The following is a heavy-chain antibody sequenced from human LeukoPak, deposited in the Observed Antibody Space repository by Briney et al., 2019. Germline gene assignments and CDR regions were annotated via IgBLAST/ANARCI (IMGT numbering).Heavy chain of an antibody. J-gene: IGHJ4*02. V-gene: IGHV4-59*01. D-gene: IGHD6-6*01. CDR2: IYYSGST. CDR3: ARDSIEYSSSPGSFDY. Sequence: SETLSLTCTVSGGSISSYYWSWIRQPPGKGLEWIGYIYYSGSTNYNPFLKSRVTISVDTSKNQFSLKLSSVTAADTAVYYCARDSIEYSSSPGSFDYWGQGTLVTVSS. CDR1: GGSISSYY.